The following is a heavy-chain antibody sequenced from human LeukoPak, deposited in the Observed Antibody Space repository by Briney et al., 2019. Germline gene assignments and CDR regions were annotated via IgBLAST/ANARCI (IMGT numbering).Heavy chain of an antibody. CDR1: GYTFTSYD. CDR3: ARGIPNYDFWSGYYRGLYYYYMDV. Sequence: ASVKVSCKASGYTFTSYDINWVRQATGQGLEWMGWMNPNSGNTGYAQKFQGRVTITRSTSISTAYMELSSLRSEDTAVYYCARGIPNYDFWSGYYRGLYYYYMDVWGKGTTVTVSS. CDR2: MNPNSGNT. V-gene: IGHV1-8*03. D-gene: IGHD3-3*01. J-gene: IGHJ6*03.